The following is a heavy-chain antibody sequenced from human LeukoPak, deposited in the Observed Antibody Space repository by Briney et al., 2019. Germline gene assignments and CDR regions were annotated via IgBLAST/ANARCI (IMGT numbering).Heavy chain of an antibody. Sequence: ASVKVSCKASGYTFTSYGISWVRQAPGQGLEWMGWISAHNGNTNYAQKLQGRVTMTTDTSTSTAYMELRSLRSDDTAVYYCARAYYDSSGYCDFDYWGQGTLVTVSS. CDR2: ISAHNGNT. J-gene: IGHJ4*02. V-gene: IGHV1-18*01. D-gene: IGHD3-22*01. CDR3: ARAYYDSSGYCDFDY. CDR1: GYTFTSYG.